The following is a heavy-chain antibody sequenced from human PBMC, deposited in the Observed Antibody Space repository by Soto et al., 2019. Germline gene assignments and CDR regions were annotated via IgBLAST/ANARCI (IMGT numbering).Heavy chain of an antibody. CDR1: GFTFDDYT. CDR2: ISWDGGST. V-gene: IGHV3-43*01. D-gene: IGHD6-19*01. Sequence: PGGSLRLSCAASGFTFDDYTMHWVRQAPGKGLEWVSLISWDGGSTYYADSVKGRFTISRDNSKNSLYLQMNSLRTEDTALYYCAKDLSSGWPAEYFQHWGQGTLVTVSS. J-gene: IGHJ1*01. CDR3: AKDLSSGWPAEYFQH.